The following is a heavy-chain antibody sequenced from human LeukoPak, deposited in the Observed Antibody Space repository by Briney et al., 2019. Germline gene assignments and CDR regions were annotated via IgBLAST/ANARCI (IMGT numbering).Heavy chain of an antibody. J-gene: IGHJ4*02. Sequence: SQTLSLTCAASGGSISSGGYSWSWIRQPPGKGLEWIGYIYHSGSTYYNPSLKSRVTISVDRSKNQFSLKLSSVTAADTAVYYCARAGGSYAVDYWGQGTLVTVSS. CDR1: GGSISSGGYS. CDR2: IYHSGST. CDR3: ARAGGSYAVDY. D-gene: IGHD2-2*01. V-gene: IGHV4-30-2*01.